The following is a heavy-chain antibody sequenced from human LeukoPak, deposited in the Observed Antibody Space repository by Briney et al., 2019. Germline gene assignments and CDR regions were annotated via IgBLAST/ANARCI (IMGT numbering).Heavy chain of an antibody. D-gene: IGHD3-10*01. CDR2: IYYTGST. CDR3: ARHRGPPTTTVQGANDDSDAFDI. J-gene: IGHJ3*02. Sequence: SQTLSLTCTVSGRSICSSSYYCGWLRHPPGRWLEWFGSIYYTGSTYSNPKIKRRVTISVDRAKNQFSLKLSSVTAADTAVYYCARHRGPPTTTVQGANDDSDAFDIWGQGTMVTVSS. V-gene: IGHV4-39*01. CDR1: GRSICSSSYY.